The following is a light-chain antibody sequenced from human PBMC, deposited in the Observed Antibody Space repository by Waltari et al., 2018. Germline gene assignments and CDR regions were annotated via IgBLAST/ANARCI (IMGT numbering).Light chain of an antibody. Sequence: DIVMPQSPLSLPVPPGEPASIPCRSSQSLLHSNGYNYLDWYLQKPGQSPQLLIYLGSNRASGVPDRFSGSGSGTDFTLKISRVEAEDVGVYYCMQSLQALWTFGQGTKVEIK. V-gene: IGKV2-28*01. CDR3: MQSLQALWT. J-gene: IGKJ1*01. CDR2: LGS. CDR1: QSLLHSNGYNY.